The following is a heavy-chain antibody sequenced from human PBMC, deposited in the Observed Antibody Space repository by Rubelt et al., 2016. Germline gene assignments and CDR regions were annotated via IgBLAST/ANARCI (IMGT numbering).Heavy chain of an antibody. D-gene: IGHD3-22*01. CDR3: ASPADVVLGDYYESSAYLI. V-gene: IGHV4-39*02. Sequence: QVQLQESGPGLVKPSETLSLTCAVSGGSISRSTYYWAWIRQPPGKGLEWIGSIFYTGNAHSNPSLKSRVTLSVDTSNTDLCRRLSSVTGADTAVYYCASPADVVLGDYYESSAYLIWGLGTRVSVAS. J-gene: IGHJ4*02. CDR1: GGSISRSTYY. CDR2: IFYTGNA.